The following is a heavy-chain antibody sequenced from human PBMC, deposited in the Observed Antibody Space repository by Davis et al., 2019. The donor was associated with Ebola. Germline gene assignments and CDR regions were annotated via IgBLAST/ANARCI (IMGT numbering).Heavy chain of an antibody. Sequence: ASVKVSCKASGYTFTNYGISWVRQAPGQGLEWMGWISVYNGNTNYAQKLQDRVTMTTDTSTSTAYMELRSLRSEDTAVYYCAIQLWLQEYWFDPWGQGTLVTVSS. D-gene: IGHD5-18*01. CDR2: ISVYNGNT. CDR1: GYTFTNYG. V-gene: IGHV1-18*01. CDR3: AIQLWLQEYWFDP. J-gene: IGHJ5*02.